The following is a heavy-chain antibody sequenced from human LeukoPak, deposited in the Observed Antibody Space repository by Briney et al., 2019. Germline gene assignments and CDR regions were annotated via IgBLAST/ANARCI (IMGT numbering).Heavy chain of an antibody. Sequence: HPGGSLRLSCAASGFTFSSYAMSWVRQAPGKGLEWVPAISGSGGSTYYADSVKGRFTISRDNSKNTLYLQMNSLRAEDTAVYYCAKAAPYYYDSSGYYLSNWGQGTLVTVSS. CDR2: ISGSGGST. J-gene: IGHJ4*02. D-gene: IGHD3-22*01. CDR3: AKAAPYYYDSSGYYLSN. CDR1: GFTFSSYA. V-gene: IGHV3-23*01.